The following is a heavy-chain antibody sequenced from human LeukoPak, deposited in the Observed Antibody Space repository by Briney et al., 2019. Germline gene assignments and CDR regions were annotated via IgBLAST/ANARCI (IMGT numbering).Heavy chain of an antibody. CDR1: GFTFGDYA. J-gene: IGHJ4*02. CDR2: IRSKAYGEAA. V-gene: IGHV3-49*03. CDR3: TRDRGAYNLYDY. Sequence: GGSLRLSCTASGFTFGDYAMSWIRQAPGKGLEWVGFIRSKAYGEAADYAASVKGRFTISRDDSKAIAYLQMNSLKAEDTAVYHCTRDRGAYNLYDYWGQGTLVTVSS. D-gene: IGHD1-1*01.